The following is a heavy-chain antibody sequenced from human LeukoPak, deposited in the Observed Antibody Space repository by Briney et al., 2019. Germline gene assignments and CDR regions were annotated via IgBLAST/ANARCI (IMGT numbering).Heavy chain of an antibody. V-gene: IGHV4-34*01. CDR2: INHSGST. CDR3: ARRPAGIAARPFDY. D-gene: IGHD6-13*01. J-gene: IGHJ4*02. Sequence: SETLSLTCAVYGGSFSGYYWSWIRQPPGKGLEWIGEINHSGSTNYNTSLKSRVTISVDTSKNQFSLKLSSVTAADTAVYYCARRPAGIAARPFDYWGQGTLVTVSS. CDR1: GGSFSGYY.